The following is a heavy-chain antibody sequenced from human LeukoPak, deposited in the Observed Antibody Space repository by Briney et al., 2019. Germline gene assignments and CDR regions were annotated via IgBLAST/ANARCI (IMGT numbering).Heavy chain of an antibody. CDR2: ISYDGSNK. D-gene: IGHD3-9*01. V-gene: IGHV3-30*03. CDR3: ARYYDILTAYDY. CDR1: GFTFSSYW. Sequence: GSLRLSCAASGFTFSSYWMSWVRQAPGKGLEWVAVISYDGSNKYYADTVKGRFTISRDNSKNTLYLQMNSLRAEDTAVYYCARYYDILTAYDYWGQGTLVTVSS. J-gene: IGHJ4*02.